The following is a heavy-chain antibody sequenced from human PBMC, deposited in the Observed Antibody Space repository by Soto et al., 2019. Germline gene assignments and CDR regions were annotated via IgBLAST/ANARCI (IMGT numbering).Heavy chain of an antibody. Sequence: QVQLQESGPGLVKPSETLSLTCTVSGGSISSYYWSWIRQPPGKGLEWIGYIYYSGSTNYNPSLRRRVTISVATSKNQFSLKLSSVTAADTAVYYCASHRDAGIVDYWGQGTLVTVSS. V-gene: IGHV4-59*08. J-gene: IGHJ4*02. CDR3: ASHRDAGIVDY. CDR2: IYYSGST. CDR1: GGSISSYY.